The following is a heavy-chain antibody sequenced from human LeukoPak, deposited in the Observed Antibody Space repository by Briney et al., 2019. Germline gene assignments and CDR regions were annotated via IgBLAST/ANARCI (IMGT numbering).Heavy chain of an antibody. CDR2: LSWNSHNI. CDR3: AKDREWELLGGDAFDV. Sequence: GGSLRLSCAASGLTFDDYAMHWVRQAPGQGLQWVAGLSWNSHNINYADSVKGRFTISRDNANYSLYLQMDSLRPEDTALYYCAKDREWELLGGDAFDVWGQGTVVTVSS. J-gene: IGHJ3*01. CDR1: GLTFDDYA. V-gene: IGHV3-9*01. D-gene: IGHD1-26*01.